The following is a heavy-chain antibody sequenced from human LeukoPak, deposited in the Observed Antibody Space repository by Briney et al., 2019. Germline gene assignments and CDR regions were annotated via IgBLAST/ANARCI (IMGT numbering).Heavy chain of an antibody. Sequence: GGSLGLSCAASGFTFSSYAMSWVRQAPGKGLEWASGISGSGGSTYYADSVKGRFTIFRDNSKNTLYLQMNSLRAEDTAVYHCANGWSPDYWGRGTLVTVSS. J-gene: IGHJ4*02. CDR3: ANGWSPDY. CDR2: ISGSGGST. CDR1: GFTFSSYA. D-gene: IGHD2-15*01. V-gene: IGHV3-23*01.